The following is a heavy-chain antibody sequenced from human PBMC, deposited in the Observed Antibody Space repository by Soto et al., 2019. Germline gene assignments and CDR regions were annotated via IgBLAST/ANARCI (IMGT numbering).Heavy chain of an antibody. CDR2: IKQDGSEN. CDR3: ASWRYGSGGSCYSRPFDY. J-gene: IGHJ4*02. D-gene: IGHD2-15*01. V-gene: IGHV3-7*03. Sequence: GESLRLSCAVSGFTFSTYWMSWVRQAPGKGLEWVAKIKQDGSENYYVAYVRGRFTIQRDKAKKSLYLQMNSRRAEDTAVYYCASWRYGSGGSCYSRPFDYWGPGTLVTVSS. CDR1: GFTFSTYW.